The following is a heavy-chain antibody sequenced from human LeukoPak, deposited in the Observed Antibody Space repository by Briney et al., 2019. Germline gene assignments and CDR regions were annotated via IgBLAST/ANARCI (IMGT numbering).Heavy chain of an antibody. V-gene: IGHV1-18*01. CDR1: GYTFSSYD. D-gene: IGHD3-9*01. J-gene: IGHJ5*02. Sequence: ASVKVSCKASGYTFSSYDISWVRQAPGQGLEWMGWISAYNGNTNYAQKLQGRVTMTTDTSTSTAYMELRSLRSDDTAVYYCARDADILTGTNNWFDPWGQGTLVTVSS. CDR3: ARDADILTGTNNWFDP. CDR2: ISAYNGNT.